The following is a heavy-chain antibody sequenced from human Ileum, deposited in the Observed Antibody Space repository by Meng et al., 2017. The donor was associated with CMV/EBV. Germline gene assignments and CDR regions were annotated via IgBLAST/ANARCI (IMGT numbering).Heavy chain of an antibody. J-gene: IGHJ6*02. CDR2: TYYTSKWDH. CDR3: ARGRVLYYGMDV. Sequence: LRLSCAISGDSVSRDSAAWNWIRQSPSRGLEWLGRTYYTSKWDHDYAVSVKSRITVSPDTSKNQFSLQLNSVTPEDTAIYYCARGRVLYYGMDVWGQGTTVTVSS. V-gene: IGHV6-1*01. CDR1: GDSVSRDSAA.